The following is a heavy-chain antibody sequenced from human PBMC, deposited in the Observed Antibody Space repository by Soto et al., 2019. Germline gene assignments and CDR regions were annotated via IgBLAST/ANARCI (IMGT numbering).Heavy chain of an antibody. CDR1: GGSFSGYY. Sequence: SETLSLTCAVYGGSFSGYYLSWIRQPPGKGLECIGEINHSGSTNYNPSLKSRVTISVDTSKNQFSLKLSSVTAADTAVYYCARVYYDFWSGYSEDMDVWGQGTTVTVYS. V-gene: IGHV4-34*01. CDR3: ARVYYDFWSGYSEDMDV. CDR2: INHSGST. J-gene: IGHJ6*02. D-gene: IGHD3-3*01.